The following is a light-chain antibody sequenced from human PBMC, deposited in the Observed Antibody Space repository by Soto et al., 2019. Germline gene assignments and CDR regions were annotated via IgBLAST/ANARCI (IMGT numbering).Light chain of an antibody. CDR3: SSYTGSSTLYV. Sequence: QSVLTQPASVSGSPGQSITISCTGTSSEVGGYNYVSWYQQHPGKSPILMFYDVSNRPSGVSNCFSGSKSGNTASLTISGLQAEDEADYYCSSYTGSSTLYVFGTGTKVTVL. CDR1: SSEVGGYNY. CDR2: DVS. V-gene: IGLV2-14*01. J-gene: IGLJ1*01.